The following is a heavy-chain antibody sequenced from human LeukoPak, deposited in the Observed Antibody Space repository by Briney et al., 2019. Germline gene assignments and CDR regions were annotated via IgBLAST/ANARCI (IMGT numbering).Heavy chain of an antibody. J-gene: IGHJ4*02. V-gene: IGHV3-53*01. D-gene: IGHD6-13*01. CDR1: GFTFSDYY. Sequence: PGGSLGLSCAASGFTFSDYYMSWVRQAPGKELEWVSVIYSGGSTHYADSVKGRFTISRDNSKNTLFLQMNSLRAEDTAVYYCAKAAGSGPYSSSWYLDYWGQGTLVTVSS. CDR3: AKAAGSGPYSSSWYLDY. CDR2: IYSGGST.